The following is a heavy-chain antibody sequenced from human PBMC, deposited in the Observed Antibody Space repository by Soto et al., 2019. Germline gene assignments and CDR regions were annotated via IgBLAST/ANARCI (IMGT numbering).Heavy chain of an antibody. J-gene: IGHJ5*02. Sequence: NPSETLSLTCAVYGGSFSGYYWTWIRQPPGKGLEWIGEINHSGSTNYNPSLKSRVTISVDTSKNQFSLNLSSVTAADTAVYYCSHLVRDCTRTSCYGGWFDPWGQGTLVTVSS. CDR2: INHSGST. V-gene: IGHV4-34*01. D-gene: IGHD2-2*01. CDR1: GGSFSGYY. CDR3: SHLVRDCTRTSCYGGWFDP.